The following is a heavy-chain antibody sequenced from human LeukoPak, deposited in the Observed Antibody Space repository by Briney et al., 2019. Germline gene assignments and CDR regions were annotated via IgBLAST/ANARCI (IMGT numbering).Heavy chain of an antibody. J-gene: IGHJ4*02. CDR1: GFTFSNYG. Sequence: GGSLRLSCAASGFTFSNYGMHWVRQAPGKGLEWVAAIPNDGSKIQYADSVKGRFTISRDKSKNTLYLQMNSLRVEDTALYYCAKPMFYDFWSGLDYWGQGTLVTVSS. CDR3: AKPMFYDFWSGLDY. CDR2: IPNDGSKI. D-gene: IGHD3-3*01. V-gene: IGHV3-30*18.